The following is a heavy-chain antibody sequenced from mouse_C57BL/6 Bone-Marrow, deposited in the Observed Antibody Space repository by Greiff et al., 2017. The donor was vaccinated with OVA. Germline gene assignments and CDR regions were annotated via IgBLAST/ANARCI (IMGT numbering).Heavy chain of an antibody. CDR3: DRGGHSEKKGGF. J-gene: IGHJ2*01. Sequence: VQLQQSGAELVRPGTSVKVSCKASGYSFTNYLIEWVKQRPGQGLEWIGEINPGSGDTNYNEKFKGKATLTADKSSSTAYMQLSSLTSEDSAVYSGDRGGHSEKKGGFWGQGTTLTVSS. D-gene: IGHD1-1*02. V-gene: IGHV1-54*01. CDR1: GYSFTNYL. CDR2: INPGSGDT.